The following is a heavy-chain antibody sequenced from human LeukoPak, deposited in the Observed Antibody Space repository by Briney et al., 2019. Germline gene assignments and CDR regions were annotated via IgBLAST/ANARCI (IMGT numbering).Heavy chain of an antibody. Sequence: GGSLRLSCAASGFTFSSYSMNWVRQAPGKGLEWVSSISSSSSYIYYADSVKGRFTISRDNAKNSLYLQMNSLRAEDTAVYYCASGGNNWNYYYYWGQGTLVTVSS. CDR2: ISSSSSYI. J-gene: IGHJ4*02. D-gene: IGHD1-20*01. CDR3: ASGGNNWNYYYY. V-gene: IGHV3-21*01. CDR1: GFTFSSYS.